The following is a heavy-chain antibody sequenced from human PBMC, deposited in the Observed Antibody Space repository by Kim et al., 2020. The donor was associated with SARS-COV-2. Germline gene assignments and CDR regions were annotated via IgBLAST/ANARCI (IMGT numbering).Heavy chain of an antibody. CDR3: ARARKPGNDAFDI. V-gene: IGHV4-34*01. J-gene: IGHJ3*02. Sequence: YNPSLKSRVTISVDTSKNQFSLKLSSVTAADTAVYYCARARKPGNDAFDIWGQGTMVTVSS.